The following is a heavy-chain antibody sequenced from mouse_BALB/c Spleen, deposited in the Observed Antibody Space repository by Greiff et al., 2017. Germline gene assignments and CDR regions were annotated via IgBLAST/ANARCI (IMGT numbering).Heavy chain of an antibody. Sequence: VQLQQSGAELVRPGVSVKISCKGSGYTFTDYAMHWVKQSHAKSLEWIGVISTYYGDASYNQKFKGKATMTVDKSSSTAYMELARLTSEDSAIYYCARDSTMITTGFAYWGQGTTLTVSS. CDR2: ISTYYGDA. D-gene: IGHD2-4*01. CDR1: GYTFTDYA. CDR3: ARDSTMITTGFAY. V-gene: IGHV1S137*01. J-gene: IGHJ2*01.